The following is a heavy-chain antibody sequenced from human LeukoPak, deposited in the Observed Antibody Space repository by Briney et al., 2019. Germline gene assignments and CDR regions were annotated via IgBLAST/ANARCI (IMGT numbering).Heavy chain of an antibody. CDR1: GGSFSGYY. D-gene: IGHD1-14*01. J-gene: IGHJ5*02. CDR2: IFYSGST. Sequence: SETLSLTCAVYGGSFSGYYWSWIRQPPGKALEWIGNIFYSGSTYYSPSLKSRVTISLDTSRNQFSLKLSSVTAADPAVYYCAGVGNPVVPGFAWFDPWGQGTLVTVSS. V-gene: IGHV4-34*12. CDR3: AGVGNPVVPGFAWFDP.